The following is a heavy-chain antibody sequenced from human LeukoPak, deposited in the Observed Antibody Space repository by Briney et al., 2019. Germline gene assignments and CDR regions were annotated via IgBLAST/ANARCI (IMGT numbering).Heavy chain of an antibody. CDR3: AREDYGVDY. V-gene: IGHV4-59*01. CDR1: GGSISSYY. J-gene: IGHJ4*02. D-gene: IGHD4/OR15-4a*01. Sequence: PSEPLSLTCTVSGGSISSYYWSWIRQPPAKGLEWIGYIYYSGSTNYNPSLKSRVTISVDTSKNQFSLKLSSVTAADTAVYYCAREDYGVDYWGQGTLVTVSS. CDR2: IYYSGST.